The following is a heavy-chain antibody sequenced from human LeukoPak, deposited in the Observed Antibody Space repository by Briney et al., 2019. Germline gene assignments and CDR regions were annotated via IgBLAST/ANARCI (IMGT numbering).Heavy chain of an antibody. CDR2: IYPGDSDT. CDR3: ARQTSPHYYGSGSYYRPYYYYGMDV. Sequence: LGESLKISCKGSGYSFTSYWIGWVRQMPGKGLEWMGIIYPGDSDTRYSPSFQGQVTISADKSISTAYLQWSSLKASDTAMYYCARQTSPHYYGSGSYYRPYYYYGMDVWGQGTTVTVSS. V-gene: IGHV5-51*01. CDR1: GYSFTSYW. D-gene: IGHD3-10*01. J-gene: IGHJ6*02.